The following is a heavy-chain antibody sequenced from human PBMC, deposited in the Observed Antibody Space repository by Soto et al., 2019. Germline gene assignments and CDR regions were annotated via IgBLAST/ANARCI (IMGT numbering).Heavy chain of an antibody. CDR3: ARDPPIVVVVAATPDNGMDV. CDR2: ISSSSSTI. V-gene: IGHV3-48*02. CDR1: GFTFSSYS. D-gene: IGHD2-15*01. Sequence: GGSLRLSCAASGFTFSSYSMNWFRQAPGKGLEWVSYISSSSSTIYYADSVKGRFTISRDNAKNSLYLQMNSLRDEDTAVYYCARDPPIVVVVAATPDNGMDVWGQGTTVTVSS. J-gene: IGHJ6*02.